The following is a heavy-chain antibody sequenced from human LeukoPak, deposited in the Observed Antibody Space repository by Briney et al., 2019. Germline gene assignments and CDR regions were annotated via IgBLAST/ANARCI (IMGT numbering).Heavy chain of an antibody. CDR1: GFSFSPTW. CDR2: ITSDGTSI. CDR3: ARDDDLGEGYFDY. Sequence: PGGSLRLSCAASGFSFSPTWMHWVRQPPGQGLVWVARITSDGTSISYAESVKGRFTISRDNAKNSLYLQMNSLRAEDTAVYYCARDDDLGEGYFDYWGQGTLVTVSS. D-gene: IGHD1-1*01. J-gene: IGHJ4*02. V-gene: IGHV3-74*03.